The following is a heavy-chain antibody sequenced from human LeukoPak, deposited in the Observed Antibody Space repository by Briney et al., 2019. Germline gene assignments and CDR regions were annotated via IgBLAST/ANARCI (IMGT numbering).Heavy chain of an antibody. CDR2: ISASGGST. V-gene: IGHV3-23*01. CDR1: GFTFSSSA. D-gene: IGHD2-15*01. J-gene: IGHJ4*02. CDR3: ARARCSGGSCYARGNYFDY. Sequence: GGSLRLSCAASGFTFSSSAMSWVRQVPGKGLEWVSGISASGGSTYYANSVRGRFTISRDNAKNSLYLQMNSLRAEDTAVYYCARARCSGGSCYARGNYFDYWGQGTLVTVSS.